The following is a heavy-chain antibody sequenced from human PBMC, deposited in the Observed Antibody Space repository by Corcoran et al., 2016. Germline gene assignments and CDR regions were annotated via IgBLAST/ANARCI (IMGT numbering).Heavy chain of an antibody. CDR3: ALEAVDAFDI. Sequence: QAPLQQSGPGLVKPSQTLSLTCAISGDSVTTISAAWNWSRQYPSSGLEWLGRTYDRSKWYNDYAVSVKSLVTINPDKSNNQCSRQLNSLTPDDTSVYYCALEAVDAFDIWGQGSMLTVSS. CDR2: TYDRSKWYN. J-gene: IGHJ3*02. V-gene: IGHV6-1*01. CDR1: GDSVTTISAA. D-gene: IGHD6-19*01.